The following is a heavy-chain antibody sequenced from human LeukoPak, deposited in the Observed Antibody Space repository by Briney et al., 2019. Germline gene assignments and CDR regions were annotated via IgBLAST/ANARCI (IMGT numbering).Heavy chain of an antibody. J-gene: IGHJ1*01. Sequence: SETLSLTCTVSGGSISSYYWSWIRQPPGKGLEWIGSIYHSGSTYYNPSLKSRVTISVDTSKNQFSLKLSSVTAADTAVYYCAREVIGLGPPAEYFQHWGQGTLVTVSS. CDR3: AREVIGLGPPAEYFQH. D-gene: IGHD3/OR15-3a*01. CDR2: IYHSGST. CDR1: GGSISSYY. V-gene: IGHV4-38-2*02.